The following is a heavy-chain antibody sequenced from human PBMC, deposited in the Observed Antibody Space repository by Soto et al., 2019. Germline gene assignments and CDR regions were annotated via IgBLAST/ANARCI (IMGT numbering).Heavy chain of an antibody. CDR3: EGGKGGSSRGWYFDL. V-gene: IGHV3-33*01. Sequence: QVQLVESGGGVVQPGRSLRLSCAASGFTFSSYGMHWVRQAPGKGLEWVAVIWYDGSNKYYADSVKGRFTISRDNSKNTLYLQMNSRRAEDTAVYYCEGGKGGSSRGWYFDLWGRGTLVTVSS. J-gene: IGHJ2*01. CDR2: IWYDGSNK. D-gene: IGHD6-13*01. CDR1: GFTFSSYG.